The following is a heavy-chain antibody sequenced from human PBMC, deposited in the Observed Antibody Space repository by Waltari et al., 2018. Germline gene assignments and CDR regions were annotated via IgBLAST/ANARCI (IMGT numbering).Heavy chain of an antibody. CDR3: AKDYYSAKWRWLQLGAFDI. Sequence: EVQLVESGGGLVQPGRSLRLSCAASGFTFDDYAMHCVRPAPGKGLEWVSGISWNSGSIGYADSVNGRFTISRDNAKNSLYLQMNSLRAEDMALYYCAKDYYSAKWRWLQLGAFDIWGQGTMVTVSS. CDR1: GFTFDDYA. CDR2: ISWNSGSI. D-gene: IGHD1-1*01. V-gene: IGHV3-9*03. J-gene: IGHJ3*02.